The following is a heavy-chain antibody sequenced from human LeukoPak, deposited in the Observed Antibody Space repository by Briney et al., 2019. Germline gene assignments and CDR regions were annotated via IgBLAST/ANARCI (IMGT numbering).Heavy chain of an antibody. V-gene: IGHV3-23*01. J-gene: IGHJ6*02. CDR3: AKDLASQLGRGFYYYYGMDV. D-gene: IGHD6-6*01. Sequence: GGSLRLSCAASGFTFSSYAVTWVRQAPGKGLEWVSTISGSGGNTYYADSVKGRFTISRDNSKNTLYLQMNSLRAEDTAVYYCAKDLASQLGRGFYYYYGMDVWGQGTTVTVSS. CDR2: ISGSGGNT. CDR1: GFTFSSYA.